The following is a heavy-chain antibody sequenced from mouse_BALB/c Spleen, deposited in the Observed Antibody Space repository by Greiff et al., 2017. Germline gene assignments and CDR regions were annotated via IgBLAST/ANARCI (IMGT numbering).Heavy chain of an antibody. CDR3: ASSPYYYGSSYGDY. V-gene: IGHV1-14*01. J-gene: IGHJ2*01. CDR1: GYTFTSYV. D-gene: IGHD1-1*01. Sequence: VQLKESGPELVKPGASVKMSCKASGYTFTSYVMHWVKQKPGQGLEWIGYINPYNDGTKYNEKFKGKATLTSDKSSSTAYMELSSLTSEDSAVYYCASSPYYYGSSYGDYWGQGTTLTVSS. CDR2: INPYNDGT.